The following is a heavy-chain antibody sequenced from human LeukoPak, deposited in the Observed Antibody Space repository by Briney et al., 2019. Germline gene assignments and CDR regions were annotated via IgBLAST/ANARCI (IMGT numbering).Heavy chain of an antibody. V-gene: IGHV4-59*01. CDR2: VYYFGNN. CDR3: AKLGSPGAF. J-gene: IGHJ4*02. CDR1: GGSMSSLY. D-gene: IGHD3-10*01. Sequence: PSGTLSLTCSVSGGSMSSLYWRWIRQPPGEGLEWIGYVYYFGNNDYNPSLKSRVTISADTSKNQFSLNLLSVTAADTAVYYCAKLGSPGAFWGQGILVRVSS.